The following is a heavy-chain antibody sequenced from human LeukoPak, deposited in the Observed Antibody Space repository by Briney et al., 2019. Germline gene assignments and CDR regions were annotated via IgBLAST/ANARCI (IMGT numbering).Heavy chain of an antibody. CDR1: GFTFDDYG. Sequence: GGSLRLSCAASGFTFDDYGMSWVRQAPGKGLEWVSGINWNGGSTGYADSVKGRFTISRDNAKNSLYLQMNSLRAEDTALYYCARGLYYYGSGSYYRQKTYYFDYWGQGTLVTVSS. J-gene: IGHJ4*02. V-gene: IGHV3-20*04. D-gene: IGHD3-10*01. CDR2: INWNGGST. CDR3: ARGLYYYGSGSYYRQKTYYFDY.